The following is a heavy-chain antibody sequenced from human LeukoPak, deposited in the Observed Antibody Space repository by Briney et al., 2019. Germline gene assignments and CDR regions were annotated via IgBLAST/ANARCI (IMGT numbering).Heavy chain of an antibody. CDR2: IDLDSSHI. V-gene: IGHV3-21*01. CDR3: ARDPLRYLRVGHYDY. J-gene: IGHJ4*02. CDR1: GFTFSRYA. Sequence: GGSLRLSCVASGFTFSRYAMSWVRQAPGKGLEWVSSIDLDSSHIYYAASVRGRFTISRDNARNSVYLQMNSLRVEDTAVYYCARDPLRYLRVGHYDYWGQGTLVAVSS. D-gene: IGHD3-9*01.